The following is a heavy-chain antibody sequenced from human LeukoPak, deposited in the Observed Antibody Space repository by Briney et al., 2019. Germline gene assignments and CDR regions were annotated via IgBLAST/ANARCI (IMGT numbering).Heavy chain of an antibody. CDR2: INPNSGGT. Sequence: ASVKVSCTVSGYTFTGYYMHWVRQAPGQGLEWMGRINPNSGGTNYAQKFQGRVTMTRDTSISTAYMELSRLRSDDTAVYYCARGGYYDYVWGSYRYFDYWGQGTLVTVSS. J-gene: IGHJ4*02. CDR3: ARGGYYDYVWGSYRYFDY. D-gene: IGHD3-16*02. V-gene: IGHV1-2*06. CDR1: GYTFTGYY.